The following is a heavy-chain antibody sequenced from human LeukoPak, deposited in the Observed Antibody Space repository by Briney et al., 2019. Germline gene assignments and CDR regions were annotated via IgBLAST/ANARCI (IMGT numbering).Heavy chain of an antibody. V-gene: IGHV3-7*01. J-gene: IGHJ6*02. D-gene: IGHD5-12*01. CDR1: GFTFSSYW. Sequence: GGSLRLSCAASGFTFSSYWMSWVRQAAGKGLEWVANIKQDGSEKYYVDSVKGRFTISRDNAKNSLYLQMTSLRAEDTAVYYCARDQMIASGYDELYSNYAMDVWGQGTTVTVPS. CDR3: ARDQMIASGYDELYSNYAMDV. CDR2: IKQDGSEK.